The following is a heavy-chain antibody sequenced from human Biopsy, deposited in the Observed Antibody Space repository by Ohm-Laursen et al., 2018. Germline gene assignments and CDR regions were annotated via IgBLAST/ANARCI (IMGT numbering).Heavy chain of an antibody. V-gene: IGHV4-38-2*01. CDR2: IFKDGNT. Sequence: TLSLTCAASGYSISSDYRWGWIRQAPGKTLEWLGNIFKDGNTHYNPSLRSRLIISIDTSKNQFSLMMTSVSGADMAVYFCARVGSGWAPFDKWGPGTLVTVSS. D-gene: IGHD6-19*01. J-gene: IGHJ4*02. CDR3: ARVGSGWAPFDK. CDR1: GYSISSDYR.